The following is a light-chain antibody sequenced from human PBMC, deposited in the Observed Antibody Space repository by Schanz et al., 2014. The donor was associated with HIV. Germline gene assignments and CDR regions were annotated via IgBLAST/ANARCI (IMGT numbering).Light chain of an antibody. Sequence: QSALTQPPFASGSPGQSVTISCSGTRSDVGGYNYVSWYQQHPGEAPKVIMYEVTKRPSGVPDRFSGSKSGNTASLTVSGLQAEDEADYYCSSYAGSNNLLFGGGTKLTVL. CDR3: SSYAGSNNLL. V-gene: IGLV2-8*01. J-gene: IGLJ2*01. CDR1: RSDVGGYNY. CDR2: EVT.